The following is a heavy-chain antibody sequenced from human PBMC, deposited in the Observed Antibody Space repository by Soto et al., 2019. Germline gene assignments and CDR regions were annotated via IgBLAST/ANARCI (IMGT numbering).Heavy chain of an antibody. D-gene: IGHD2-21*02. V-gene: IGHV1-69*06. J-gene: IGHJ2*01. Sequence: QVQLVQSGAEVKKPGSSVKVSCKASGGTFSSYAISWVRQAPGQGLEWMGGIIPIFGTANYAQKFQGRVTITADKSTSTAYMELSSLRSEDTAVYYCARADCGGDCYSSPHHWYFDLWGRGTLVTVSS. CDR3: ARADCGGDCYSSPHHWYFDL. CDR1: GGTFSSYA. CDR2: IIPIFGTA.